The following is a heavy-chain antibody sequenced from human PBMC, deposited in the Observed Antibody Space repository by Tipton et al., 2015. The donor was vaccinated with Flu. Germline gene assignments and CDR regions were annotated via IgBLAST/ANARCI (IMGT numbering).Heavy chain of an antibody. CDR1: GGPISSSSHY. J-gene: IGHJ5*02. Sequence: TLSLTCTVSGGPISSSSHYWGWIRQSPGRGLEWVGSIYYSGSTYYNPSLKSRVTISVDTSKNQFSLKLTSVTAADTAVYYCARDPGSRMFDPWGQGTLVTVSS. D-gene: IGHD6-13*01. CDR3: ARDPGSRMFDP. V-gene: IGHV4-39*07. CDR2: IYYSGST.